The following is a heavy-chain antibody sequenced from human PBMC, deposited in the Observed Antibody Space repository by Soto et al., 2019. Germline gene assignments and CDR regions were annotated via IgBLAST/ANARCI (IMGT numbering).Heavy chain of an antibody. J-gene: IGHJ3*02. D-gene: IGHD2-2*01. V-gene: IGHV1-46*03. Sequence: QVQLVQSGAEVKKPGASVKVSCKASGYTFTSYYMHWVRQAPGQGLEWMGIINPSGGSTSYAKKFQGRVTMTRDTSTSTVYMELSSLRSEDTAVYYCARKAVGYCSSTSCYAGAFDIWGQGTMVTVSS. CDR1: GYTFTSYY. CDR2: INPSGGST. CDR3: ARKAVGYCSSTSCYAGAFDI.